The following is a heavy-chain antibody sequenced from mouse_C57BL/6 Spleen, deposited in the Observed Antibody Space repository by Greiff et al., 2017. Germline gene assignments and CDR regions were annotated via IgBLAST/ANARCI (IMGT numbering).Heavy chain of an antibody. J-gene: IGHJ4*01. CDR3: ATRTWGYDGDDYAMDY. Sequence: VQLQQSGAELVRPGASVKLSCTASGFNIKDYYMHWVKQRPEQGLEWIGRIDPEDGDTEYAPKFQGKATMTVDTSSNTASLQLSSLTSEDTAVYYWATRTWGYDGDDYAMDYWGQGTSVTVSS. D-gene: IGHD2-14*01. CDR2: IDPEDGDT. V-gene: IGHV14-1*01. CDR1: GFNIKDYY.